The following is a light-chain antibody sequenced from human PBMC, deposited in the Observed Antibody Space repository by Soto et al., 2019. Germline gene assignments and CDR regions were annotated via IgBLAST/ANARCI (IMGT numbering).Light chain of an antibody. CDR2: SVS. CDR1: QSVSSN. CDR3: QQYDSSPPIT. Sequence: EIVMTQSPATLSVSPGERATLSCRASQSVSSNVARYQQKPGQAPRLLIYSVSTRATGIPARFSGSGSGTEFTLTISSLQSEDVAVYYCQQYDSSPPITFGQGTRLEIK. V-gene: IGKV3-15*01. J-gene: IGKJ5*01.